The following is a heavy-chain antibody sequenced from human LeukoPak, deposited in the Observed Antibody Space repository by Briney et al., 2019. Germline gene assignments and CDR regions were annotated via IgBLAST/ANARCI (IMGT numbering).Heavy chain of an antibody. V-gene: IGHV3-11*04. D-gene: IGHD4-17*01. CDR1: GFTFSDYY. J-gene: IGHJ4*02. CDR3: ARSPPTTVATPVY. CDR2: ISSSSTTI. Sequence: GGSLRLSCAASGFTFSDYYMSWIRQAPGKGLEWVSYISSSSTTIYYADSVKGRFTISRDNAKNSLYLQMNSLRAEDTAVYYCARSPPTTVATPVYWGQGTLVTVSS.